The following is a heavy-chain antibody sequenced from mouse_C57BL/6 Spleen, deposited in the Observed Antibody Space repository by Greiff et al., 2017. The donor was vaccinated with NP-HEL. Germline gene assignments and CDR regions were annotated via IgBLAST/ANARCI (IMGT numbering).Heavy chain of an antibody. V-gene: IGHV2-2*01. Sequence: VKLQESGPGLVQPSQSLSITCTVSGFSLTSYGVHWVRQSPGKGLEWLGVIWSGGSTDYNAAFISRLSISKDNSKSQVFFKMNSLQADDTAIYYCARRVFYYDYDGFAYWGQGTLVTVSA. CDR1: GFSLTSYG. J-gene: IGHJ3*01. CDR2: IWSGGST. D-gene: IGHD2-4*01. CDR3: ARRVFYYDYDGFAY.